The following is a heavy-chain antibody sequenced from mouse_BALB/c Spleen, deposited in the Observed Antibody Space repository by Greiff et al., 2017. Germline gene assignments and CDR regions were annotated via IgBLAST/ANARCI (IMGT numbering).Heavy chain of an antibody. CDR3: ARLGFYGYFDY. V-gene: IGHV5-12-2*01. J-gene: IGHJ2*01. CDR1: GFSLTSYG. D-gene: IGHD1-1*01. CDR2: ISNGGGST. Sequence: EVQLVESGPGLVAPSQSLSITCTVSGFSLTSYGVSWVRQTPEKRLEWVAYISNGGGSTYYPDTVKGRFTISRDNAKNTLYLQMSSLKSEDTAMYYCARLGFYGYFDYWGQGTTLTVSS.